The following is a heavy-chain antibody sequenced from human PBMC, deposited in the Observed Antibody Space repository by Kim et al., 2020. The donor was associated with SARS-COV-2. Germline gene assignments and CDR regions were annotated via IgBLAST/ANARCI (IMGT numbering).Heavy chain of an antibody. J-gene: IGHJ6*02. CDR3: EKGMDV. V-gene: IGHV3-21*01. Sequence: SSSSYKYYADSVKGRLTISRDNAKNSLYLQMNSLRAEDTAVYYCEKGMDVWGQGTTVTVSS. CDR2: SSSSYK.